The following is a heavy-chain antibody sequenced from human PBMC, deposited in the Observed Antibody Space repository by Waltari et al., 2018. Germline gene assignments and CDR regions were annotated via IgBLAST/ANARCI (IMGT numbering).Heavy chain of an antibody. CDR3: AGIEGSGWNRVWNSGLDV. Sequence: EVQLVESGGDLVQPGGSLKLSCAASGFTFSGSAIHWVRQASGKGLEWVGRVKTKANNYGTAYAASVKGRFTISRDDSKNTAFLQMNSLKTEDTAVYYCAGIEGSGWNRVWNSGLDVWGLGTAVTVSS. D-gene: IGHD6-19*01. CDR2: VKTKANNYGT. CDR1: GFTFSGSA. J-gene: IGHJ6*02. V-gene: IGHV3-73*02.